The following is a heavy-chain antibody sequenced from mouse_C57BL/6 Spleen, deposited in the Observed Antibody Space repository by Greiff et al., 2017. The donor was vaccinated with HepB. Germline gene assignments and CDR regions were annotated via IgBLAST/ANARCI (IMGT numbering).Heavy chain of an antibody. CDR1: GYAFSSYW. Sequence: VQRVESGAELVKPGASVKISCKASGYAFSSYWMNWVKQRPGKGLEWIGQIYPGDGDTNYNGKFKGKATLTADKSSSTAYMQLSSLTSEDSAVYFCARDTTVVATDDYYAMDYWGQGTSVTVSS. J-gene: IGHJ4*01. D-gene: IGHD1-1*01. V-gene: IGHV1-80*01. CDR3: ARDTTVVATDDYYAMDY. CDR2: IYPGDGDT.